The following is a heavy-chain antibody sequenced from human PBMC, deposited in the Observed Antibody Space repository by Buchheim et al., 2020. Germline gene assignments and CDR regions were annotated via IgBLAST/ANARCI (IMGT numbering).Heavy chain of an antibody. V-gene: IGHV3-23*04. D-gene: IGHD6-6*01. CDR2: ISVSGMYI. Sequence: EIQLVESGGGLVQPGGSLRLSCSASGLDFSSYAMNWVRQAPGKGPEWVSAISVSGMYIYYADSVKGRFTISRDNSKNTLYLQMSSLRVEDTAVYHCAKDLSSSSGQGFDYWGQGTL. J-gene: IGHJ4*02. CDR3: AKDLSSSSGQGFDY. CDR1: GLDFSSYA.